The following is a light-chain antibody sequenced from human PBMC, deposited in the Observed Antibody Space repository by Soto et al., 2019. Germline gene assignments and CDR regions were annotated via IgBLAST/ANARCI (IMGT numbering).Light chain of an antibody. CDR2: GAS. Sequence: IVLTQSPGTLSLSPVERVALSFISIHSVSSNYVAWYQQKPGQAPRLLISGASNRATGIPARFSGSGSGTDFTLTISSLEPEDSAVYYCQQRNVWPPVTFGQGTRLEIK. CDR1: HSVSSN. V-gene: IGKV3-11*01. J-gene: IGKJ5*01. CDR3: QQRNVWPPVT.